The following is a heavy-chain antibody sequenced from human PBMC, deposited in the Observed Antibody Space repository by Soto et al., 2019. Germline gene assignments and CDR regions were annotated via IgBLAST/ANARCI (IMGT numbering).Heavy chain of an antibody. V-gene: IGHV1-2*04. J-gene: IGHJ4*02. CDR3: AREGGLGAAAYFDY. CDR1: GYTFTSYA. Sequence: ASVKVSCKASGYTFTSYAMHWVRQAPGQRLEWMGWIHANSGGTNYAQKFQGWVTLTRDTSISTAYLEVRLTSDDSAVYFCAREGGLGAAAYFDYWGQGTQVTVSS. D-gene: IGHD2-2*01. CDR2: IHANSGGT.